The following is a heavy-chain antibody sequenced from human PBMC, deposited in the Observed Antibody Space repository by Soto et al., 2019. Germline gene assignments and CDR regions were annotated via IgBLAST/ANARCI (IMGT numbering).Heavy chain of an antibody. CDR1: GFTFANYA. J-gene: IGHJ1*01. CDR2: ISSSGGRT. Sequence: PGGSLRLSCGTSGFTFANYAMGWVRQAPGKGLEWVSGISSSGGRTYYADSVKGRFTVSRDNSKNTVYVQMNSLRVEDTAVYYSAKGASRGVCIEYLVNWAEGSVETVSS. V-gene: IGHV3-23*01. CDR3: AKGASRGVCIEYLVN. D-gene: IGHD3-3*01.